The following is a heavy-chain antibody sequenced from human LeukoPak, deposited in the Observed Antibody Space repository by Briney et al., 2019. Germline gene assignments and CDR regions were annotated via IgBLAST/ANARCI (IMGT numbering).Heavy chain of an antibody. D-gene: IGHD1-1*01. CDR3: VRDASTKYFYYYMDV. J-gene: IGHJ6*03. CDR2: IKEDGSAQ. V-gene: IGHV3-7*01. CDR1: GFTFNGYW. Sequence: PGGSLRLSCAASGFTFNGYWMSWVRQAPEKGLEWVANIKEDGSAQYYVGSVKGRFTISRDNAKNSLNLQMNSLRAEDTAVYYCVRDASTKYFYYYMDVWGKGTTITVSS.